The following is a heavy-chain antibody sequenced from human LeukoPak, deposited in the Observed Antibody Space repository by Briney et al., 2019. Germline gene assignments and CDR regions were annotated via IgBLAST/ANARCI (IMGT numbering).Heavy chain of an antibody. D-gene: IGHD3-22*01. CDR1: GFTFSDYY. V-gene: IGHV3-11*05. J-gene: IGHJ3*02. CDR2: ISSSSSYT. CDR3: ARGLRGTGYYDSSGDPGAFDI. Sequence: PGGSLRLSCAASGFTFSDYYMGWIRQAPGKGLEWVSYISSSSSYTNYADSVKGRFTISRDNAKNSLYLQMNSLRAEDTAVYYCARGLRGTGYYDSSGDPGAFDIWGQGTMVTVSS.